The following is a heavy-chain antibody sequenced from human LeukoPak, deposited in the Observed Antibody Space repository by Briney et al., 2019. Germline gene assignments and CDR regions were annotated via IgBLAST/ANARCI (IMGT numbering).Heavy chain of an antibody. D-gene: IGHD3-10*01. CDR3: ARAGDVWFGELSF. J-gene: IGHJ4*02. CDR2: IYSGGST. Sequence: IQPGGSLRLSCAASGFTVSSNYMSWVRQAPGKGLEWVSVIYSGGSTYYADSVKGRFTISRDNSKNPLYLQMNSLRAEDTAVYYCARAGDVWFGELSFWGQGTLVTVSS. V-gene: IGHV3-53*01. CDR1: GFTVSSNY.